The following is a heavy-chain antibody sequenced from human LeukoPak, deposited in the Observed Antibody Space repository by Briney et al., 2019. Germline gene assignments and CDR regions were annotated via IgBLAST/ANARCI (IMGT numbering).Heavy chain of an antibody. J-gene: IGHJ4*02. V-gene: IGHV3-21*01. CDR2: ISSSSSYI. CDR3: ARTDSGSYYVHFDS. CDR1: GFTFSSYS. D-gene: IGHD1-26*01. Sequence: GGSLRLSCAASGFTFSSYSMKWVRQAPGKGLEWVSSISSSSSYIYYADSVKGRFTISRDNAKNSLYLHMNSLRAEDTAVYYCARTDSGSYYVHFDSWGQGTLVTVSS.